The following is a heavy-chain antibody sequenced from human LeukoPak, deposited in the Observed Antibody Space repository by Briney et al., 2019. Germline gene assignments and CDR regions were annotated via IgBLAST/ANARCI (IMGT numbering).Heavy chain of an antibody. V-gene: IGHV1-18*01. CDR1: GYTFTSYD. D-gene: IGHD3-22*01. Sequence: GASVKVSCKASGYTFTSYDINWVRQATGQGLEWMGWISAYNGNTNYAQKLQGRVTMTTDTSTSTAYMELRSLRSDDTAVYYCATHSYDSSGYYGDYWGQGTLVTVSS. CDR2: ISAYNGNT. CDR3: ATHSYDSSGYYGDY. J-gene: IGHJ4*02.